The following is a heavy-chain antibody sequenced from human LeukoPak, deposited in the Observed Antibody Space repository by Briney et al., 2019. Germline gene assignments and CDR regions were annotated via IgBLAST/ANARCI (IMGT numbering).Heavy chain of an antibody. J-gene: IGHJ4*02. V-gene: IGHV3-30*02. Sequence: GGSLRLSCAASGFTFSSYGMNWVRQAPGRGLEWVEFIQYDGTQKYYVDSVKGRFTSSGDNDKSTLHLQMNSLRAEDTAVYYCAKDFCSGSSCYIFDYWGQGTLVTVSS. CDR3: AKDFCSGSSCYIFDY. D-gene: IGHD2-15*01. CDR2: IQYDGTQK. CDR1: GFTFSSYG.